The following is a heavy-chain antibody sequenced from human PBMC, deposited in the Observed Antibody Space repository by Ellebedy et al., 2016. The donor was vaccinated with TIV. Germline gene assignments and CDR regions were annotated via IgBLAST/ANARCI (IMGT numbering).Heavy chain of an antibody. J-gene: IGHJ6*02. CDR2: ITSSGSTI. CDR1: GFTSSDYF. CDR3: GRAREPGYFAYYYYGMDV. Sequence: GESLKISCAASGFTSSDYFMSWVRQAPGKGLEWVSYITSSGSTIYYADSVKGRFTVARDNAKNSLYLQMNSLRGDDTAVYYCGRAREPGYFAYYYYGMDVWGQGTTVTVSS. D-gene: IGHD3-9*01. V-gene: IGHV3-11*01.